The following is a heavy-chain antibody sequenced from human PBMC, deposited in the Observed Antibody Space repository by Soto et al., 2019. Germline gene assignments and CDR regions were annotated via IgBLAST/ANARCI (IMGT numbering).Heavy chain of an antibody. Sequence: EVQLVESGGDLVQRGGSLRLSCVASGFTFSVYSMNWVRQAPGKGLEWFSYITSDTKTIKYADSVKGLFTISRDNAKNSLYVLMHSLGDEDTAVYYCARSVEGHFDYWGQGTVVTVSS. CDR1: GFTFSVYS. D-gene: IGHD6-19*01. CDR3: ARSVEGHFDY. CDR2: ITSDTKTI. V-gene: IGHV3-48*02. J-gene: IGHJ4*02.